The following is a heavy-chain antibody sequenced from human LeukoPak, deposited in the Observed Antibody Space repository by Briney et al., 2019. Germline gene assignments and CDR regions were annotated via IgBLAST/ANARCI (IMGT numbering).Heavy chain of an antibody. CDR1: GFTFSSYG. V-gene: IGHV3-33*01. Sequence: QPGGSLRLSCAASGFTFSSYGMHWVRQAPGKGLEWVAVIWYDGSNKYYADSVKGRFTISRDNSKNTLYLQMNSLRAEDTAVYYCARDPVYSSSSREGSHPFDYWGQGTLVTVSS. D-gene: IGHD6-6*01. CDR3: ARDPVYSSSSREGSHPFDY. CDR2: IWYDGSNK. J-gene: IGHJ4*02.